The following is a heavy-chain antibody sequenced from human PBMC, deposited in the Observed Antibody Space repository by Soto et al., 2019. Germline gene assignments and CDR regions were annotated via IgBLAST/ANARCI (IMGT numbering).Heavy chain of an antibody. Sequence: GGSLRLSCATSGFTLSSFTMNWVRQAPGKGLEWLAQITTASTAFYPHSMKGRFIASRDDANNLVFLQMDNLRAEDSAIYYCVRDFPHRHAFDFWGQGTVVTVSS. CDR3: VRDFPHRHAFDF. V-gene: IGHV3-48*03. J-gene: IGHJ3*01. D-gene: IGHD2-21*01. CDR2: ITTASTA. CDR1: GFTLSSFT.